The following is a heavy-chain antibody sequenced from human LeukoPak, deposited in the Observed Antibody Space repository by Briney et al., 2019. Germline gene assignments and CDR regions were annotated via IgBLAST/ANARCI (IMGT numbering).Heavy chain of an antibody. V-gene: IGHV3-21*01. CDR2: ISSSSSYI. CDR1: GFTFSSYS. D-gene: IGHD3-22*01. CDR3: AREAFQNYYDSSGYYYAPRNWFDP. Sequence: GGSLRLSCAASGFTFSSYSMNWVRQAPGKGLEWVSSISSSSSYIYYADSVKGRFTISRDNAKNSLYLQMNSLRAEDTAVYYCAREAFQNYYDSSGYYYAPRNWFDPWGQGTLVTVSS. J-gene: IGHJ5*02.